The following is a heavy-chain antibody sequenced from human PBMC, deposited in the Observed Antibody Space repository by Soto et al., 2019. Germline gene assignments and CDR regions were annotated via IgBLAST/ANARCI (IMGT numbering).Heavy chain of an antibody. CDR3: AKRRGAGGHFDY. Sequence: DVQLLESGGGLVQPAGSLRLSCPASGLTFSSYAMGWVRQGPGKGLEWVAVVSIGGSTHYADSVRARFTLSRDMAKNRLSLQVNGLSAEDKAVYFCAKRRGAGGHFDYGGEGAVVTVSS. D-gene: IGHD2-15*01. V-gene: IGHV3-23*01. CDR1: GLTFSSYA. CDR2: VSIGGST. J-gene: IGHJ4*02.